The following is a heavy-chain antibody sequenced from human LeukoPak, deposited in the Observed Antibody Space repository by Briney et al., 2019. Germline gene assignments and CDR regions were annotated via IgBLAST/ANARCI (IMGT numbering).Heavy chain of an antibody. Sequence: PSETLSLTCTVSDGSISSYYWSLIRQPPGKGLEWIGYISDIGSINYNPSLKSRVTISLDTSKNQFSLKLSSVTAADTAVYYCAGHHPRNTVDFWGQGTLVTVSS. D-gene: IGHD2-8*02. CDR1: DGSISSYY. CDR2: ISDIGSI. V-gene: IGHV4-59*08. J-gene: IGHJ4*02. CDR3: AGHHPRNTVDF.